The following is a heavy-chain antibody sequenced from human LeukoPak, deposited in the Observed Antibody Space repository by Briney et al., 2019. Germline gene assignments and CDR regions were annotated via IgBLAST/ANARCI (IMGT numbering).Heavy chain of an antibody. CDR2: IYSGGST. CDR1: GFTVSSNY. CDR3: AREIYSGGSFHLWFDP. V-gene: IGHV3-53*01. Sequence: GGSLRLSCAVSGFTVSSNYMSWVRQAPGKGLEWVSVIYSGGSTYYADPVKGRFTTSRDDSKNTVYLDMNSLRVEDTAVYYCAREIYSGGSFHLWFDPWGQGTLVTVSS. D-gene: IGHD2-15*01. J-gene: IGHJ5*02.